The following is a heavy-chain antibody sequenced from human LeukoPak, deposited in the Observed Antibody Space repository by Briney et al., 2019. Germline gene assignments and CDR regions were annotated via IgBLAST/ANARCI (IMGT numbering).Heavy chain of an antibody. CDR1: GFTFSSYG. J-gene: IGHJ4*02. Sequence: PGGSLRLSCAASGFTFSSYGMHWVRQAPGKGLEWVAFIRYDGSNKYYADSVKGRITISRDNSKNTLYLQMNSLRAEDTAVYYCAKGAEWRQQLVYYFDYWGQGTLVTVSS. D-gene: IGHD6-13*01. CDR3: AKGAEWRQQLVYYFDY. V-gene: IGHV3-30*02. CDR2: IRYDGSNK.